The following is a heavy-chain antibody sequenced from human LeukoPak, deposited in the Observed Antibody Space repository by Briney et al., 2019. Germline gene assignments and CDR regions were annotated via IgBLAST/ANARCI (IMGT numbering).Heavy chain of an antibody. CDR1: GGSISSGGYY. CDR3: ARFAHLYYDFWSGLTHGNWFDP. V-gene: IGHV4-39*07. CDR2: INHSGST. Sequence: SETLSLTCTVSGGSISSGGYYWSWIRQPPGKGLEWIGEINHSGSTNYNPSLKSRVTISVDTSKNQFSLKLSSVTAADTAVYYCARFAHLYYDFWSGLTHGNWFDPWGQGTLVTVSS. J-gene: IGHJ5*02. D-gene: IGHD3-3*01.